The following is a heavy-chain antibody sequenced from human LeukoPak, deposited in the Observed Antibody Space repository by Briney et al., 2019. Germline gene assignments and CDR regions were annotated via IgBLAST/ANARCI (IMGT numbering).Heavy chain of an antibody. D-gene: IGHD2-21*01. CDR2: IDYSGNT. CDR1: GGSISSSTFY. V-gene: IGHV4-39*01. J-gene: IGHJ4*02. Sequence: PSETLSLTCTVSGGSISSSTFYWGWIRQPPGKGLEWIGSIDYSGNTYYNPSLKSRVTISVDTSKNQFSLNLSSVTAADTAMFYCVRHTTRVVITTGPFDYWGQGTLVTVSS. CDR3: VRHTTRVVITTGPFDY.